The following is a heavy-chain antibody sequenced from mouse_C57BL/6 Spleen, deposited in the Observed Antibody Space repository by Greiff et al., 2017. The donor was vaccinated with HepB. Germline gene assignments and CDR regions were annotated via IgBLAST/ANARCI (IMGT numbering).Heavy chain of an antibody. CDR2: INPYNGGT. V-gene: IGHV1-19*01. J-gene: IGHJ4*01. CDR3: ARRNYDYDLYAMDY. CDR1: GYTFTDYY. D-gene: IGHD2-4*01. Sequence: EVQLPQSGPVLVKPGASVKMSCKASGYTFTDYYMNWVKQSHGKSLEWIGVINPYNGGTSYNQKFKGKATLTVDKSSSTAYMELNSLTSEDSAVYYCARRNYDYDLYAMDYWGQGTSVTVSS.